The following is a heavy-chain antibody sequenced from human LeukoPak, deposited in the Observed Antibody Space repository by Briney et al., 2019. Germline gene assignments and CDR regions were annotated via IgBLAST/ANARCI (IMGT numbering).Heavy chain of an antibody. CDR1: GYTFTGYY. V-gene: IGHV1-2*02. D-gene: IGHD3-10*01. J-gene: IGHJ4*02. CDR2: INPNSGGT. CDR3: AREPISSGTYYPRSDY. Sequence: GASVKVSCKASGYTFTGYYMHWVRQAPGQGLEWMGWINPNSGGTNYAQKFQGRLTMTRDTSISTAYMELSSLRSDDTAVYYCAREPISSGTYYPRSDYWGQGTLVTVSS.